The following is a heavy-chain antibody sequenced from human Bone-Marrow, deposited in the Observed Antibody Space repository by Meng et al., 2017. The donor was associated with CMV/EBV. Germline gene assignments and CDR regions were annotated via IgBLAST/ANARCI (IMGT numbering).Heavy chain of an antibody. V-gene: IGHV3-7*01. D-gene: IGHD1-1*01. Sequence: SCAASGFTFSSSWMSWVRQAPGKGLEWVAEINEAGSEKYHVDSVKGRMSISRDNAKNLLYLQMNSLGAEDTAVYYCARNFAHLQHDQWGQGTLVTVSS. J-gene: IGHJ4*02. CDR1: GFTFSSSW. CDR2: INEAGSEK. CDR3: ARNFAHLQHDQ.